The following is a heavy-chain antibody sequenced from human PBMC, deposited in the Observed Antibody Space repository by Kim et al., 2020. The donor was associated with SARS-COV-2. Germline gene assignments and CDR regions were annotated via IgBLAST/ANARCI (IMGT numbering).Heavy chain of an antibody. Sequence: GESLKISCKGSGYSFTSYWISWVRQMPGKGLEWMGRIDPSDSYTNYSPSFQGHVTISADKSISTAYLQWSSLKASDTAMYYCARQWPGVGATIAPHAFDIWGQGTMVTVSS. CDR1: GYSFTSYW. D-gene: IGHD1-26*01. CDR2: IDPSDSYT. V-gene: IGHV5-10-1*01. CDR3: ARQWPGVGATIAPHAFDI. J-gene: IGHJ3*02.